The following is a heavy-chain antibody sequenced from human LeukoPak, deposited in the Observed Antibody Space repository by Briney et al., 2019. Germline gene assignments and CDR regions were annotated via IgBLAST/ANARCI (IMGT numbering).Heavy chain of an antibody. CDR2: ISYDGSNK. J-gene: IGHJ4*02. V-gene: IGHV3-30-3*01. Sequence: PGGSLRLSCAASGFTFSSYAMHWVRQAPGKGLEWVAVISYDGSNKYYADSVKGRFTISRDNSKNTLYLQMNSLRAEDTAVYYCARGVLWFGELFPFDYWGQGTLVTVSS. D-gene: IGHD3-10*01. CDR3: ARGVLWFGELFPFDY. CDR1: GFTFSSYA.